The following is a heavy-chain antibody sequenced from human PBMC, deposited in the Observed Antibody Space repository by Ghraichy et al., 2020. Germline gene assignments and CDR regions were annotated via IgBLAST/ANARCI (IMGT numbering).Heavy chain of an antibody. Sequence: SETLSLTCPVYGGSFSGYSWSWIRQPPGTGLEWIGEINHSGSTNYNPSLKSGVTISVDTSKNQCSLKLSSVTAADTAVYYCARGSRGIAAACNAKELAANSPQSGLDYCCQGTLVTVSS. J-gene: IGHJ4*02. D-gene: IGHD6-13*01. CDR3: ARGSRGIAAACNAKELAANSPQSGLDY. CDR1: GGSFSGYS. CDR2: INHSGST. V-gene: IGHV4-34*01.